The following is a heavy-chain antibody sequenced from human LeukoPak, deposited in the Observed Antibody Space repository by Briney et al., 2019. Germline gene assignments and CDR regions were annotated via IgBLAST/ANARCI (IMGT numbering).Heavy chain of an antibody. CDR3: AKGGHIVLMAIFDY. CDR2: ISGSGGST. Sequence: GGSLRLSCAASGFTFSNAWMSWVRQAPGKGLEWVSAISGSGGSTYYADSVKGRFTISRDNSKNTLYLQMNSLRAEDTAVYYCAKGGHIVLMAIFDYWGQGTLVTVSS. V-gene: IGHV3-23*01. J-gene: IGHJ4*02. D-gene: IGHD2-8*01. CDR1: GFTFSNAW.